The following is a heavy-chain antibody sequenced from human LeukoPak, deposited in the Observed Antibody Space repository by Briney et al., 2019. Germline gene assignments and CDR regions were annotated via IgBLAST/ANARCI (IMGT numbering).Heavy chain of an antibody. Sequence: GGSLRLSCAASGFTFSSYWMSWVRQAPGKGLEWVANIKQDGSEKYYVDSVKGRFTISRDNAKNSLYLQMNSLRAEDTAVYYCARAGEYYYDSSGAPYYFDYRGQGTLVTVSS. V-gene: IGHV3-7*01. CDR2: IKQDGSEK. CDR1: GFTFSSYW. J-gene: IGHJ4*02. D-gene: IGHD3-22*01. CDR3: ARAGEYYYDSSGAPYYFDY.